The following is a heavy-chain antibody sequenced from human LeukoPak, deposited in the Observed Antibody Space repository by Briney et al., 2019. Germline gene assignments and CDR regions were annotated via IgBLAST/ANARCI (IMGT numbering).Heavy chain of an antibody. V-gene: IGHV1-2*04. Sequence: ASVKVSCKASGYTFTGYYMHWVRQAPGQGLEWMGWINPNSGGTNYAQKFQGWVTMTRDTSISTAYMELSRLRSDDTAVYYCARDFHYYGSGSYGAFDIWGQGTMVTVSS. D-gene: IGHD3-10*01. CDR3: ARDFHYYGSGSYGAFDI. CDR2: INPNSGGT. J-gene: IGHJ3*02. CDR1: GYTFTGYY.